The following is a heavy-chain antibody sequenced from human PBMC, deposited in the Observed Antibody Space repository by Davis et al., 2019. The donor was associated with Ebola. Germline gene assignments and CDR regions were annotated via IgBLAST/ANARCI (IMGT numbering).Heavy chain of an antibody. V-gene: IGHV1-46*01. CDR2: IFPNDGRT. Sequence: AASVKVSCKTSGYTFTSHYIHWVRQAPGQGLEWMGIIFPNDGRTRYAQKFQGRVTMTRDTSTSTVYTELSSLRSEDTAVYYCAREVVVVITTQYYYYGMDVWGKGTTVTVSS. CDR1: GYTFTSHY. J-gene: IGHJ6*04. CDR3: AREVVVVITTQYYYYGMDV. D-gene: IGHD3-22*01.